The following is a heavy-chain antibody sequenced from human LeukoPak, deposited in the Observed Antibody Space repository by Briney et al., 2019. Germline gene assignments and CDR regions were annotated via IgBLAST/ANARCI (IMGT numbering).Heavy chain of an antibody. V-gene: IGHV1-2*02. CDR1: GYTFTGYY. D-gene: IGHD6-19*01. J-gene: IGHJ4*02. CDR2: INPNSGGT. Sequence: GASVKVSCKASGYTFTGYYMHWVRQAPGQGLEWMGWINPNSGGTSYAQKFQGRVTMTRDTSISTAYMELSRLRSDDTAVYYCARAGYSSGWYNRRSIDYWGQGTLVTVSS. CDR3: ARAGYSSGWYNRRSIDY.